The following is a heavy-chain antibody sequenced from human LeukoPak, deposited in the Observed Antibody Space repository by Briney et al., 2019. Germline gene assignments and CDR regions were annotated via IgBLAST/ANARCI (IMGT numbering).Heavy chain of an antibody. Sequence: GGSLRLSCAASGFTFSSYGIHWVRQAPGKGQEWVAVISYDGGNKYYADSVKGRFTISRDNSKNTLFLQMNSLRPEDTAVYYCAKNEGYSYGYDYWGQGTLVTVSS. D-gene: IGHD5-18*01. CDR2: ISYDGGNK. CDR1: GFTFSSYG. CDR3: AKNEGYSYGYDY. J-gene: IGHJ4*02. V-gene: IGHV3-30*18.